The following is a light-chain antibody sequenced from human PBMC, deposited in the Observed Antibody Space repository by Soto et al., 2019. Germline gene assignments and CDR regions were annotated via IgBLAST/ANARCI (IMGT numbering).Light chain of an antibody. V-gene: IGLV2-14*01. CDR1: SSDVGVYNY. CDR3: NSYTRSNTYV. CDR2: EVS. J-gene: IGLJ1*01. Sequence: QSALTQPASVSGSPGQSITISCTGTSSDVGVYNYVSWYQHHPGKAPKLMIYEVSNRPSGVSNRFSGSKSGNTASLTISGLQAEDEADYYCNSYTRSNTYVFGTGTKVTVL.